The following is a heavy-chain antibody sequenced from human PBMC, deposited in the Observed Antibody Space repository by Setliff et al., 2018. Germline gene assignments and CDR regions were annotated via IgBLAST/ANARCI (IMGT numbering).Heavy chain of an antibody. V-gene: IGHV4-30-4*08. J-gene: IGHJ4*02. CDR3: AGDSSGYKPFDY. Sequence: PSETLSLTCTVSGGSISSGDYYWSWIRQPPGKGLEWTGYIYYSGSTYYNPSLKSRVTISVDTSKNQFSLKLSSVTAADTAVYYCAGDSSGYKPFDYWGQGTLVTVSS. CDR2: IYYSGST. D-gene: IGHD3-22*01. CDR1: GGSISSGDYY.